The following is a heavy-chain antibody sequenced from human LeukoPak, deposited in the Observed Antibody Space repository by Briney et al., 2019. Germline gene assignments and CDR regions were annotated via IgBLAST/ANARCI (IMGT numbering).Heavy chain of an antibody. V-gene: IGHV3-21*01. J-gene: IGHJ6*02. CDR1: GFTFSSYS. Sequence: PGGSLRLSCAASGFTFSSYSMNWVRQAPGKGLEWVSSISSSSYIYYADSVKGRFTISRDNAKNSLYLQMNSLRAEDTAVYYCARRSRYSGYDYYYYYGMDVWGQGTTVTVSS. CDR3: ARRSRYSGYDYYYYYGMDV. CDR2: ISSSSYI. D-gene: IGHD5-12*01.